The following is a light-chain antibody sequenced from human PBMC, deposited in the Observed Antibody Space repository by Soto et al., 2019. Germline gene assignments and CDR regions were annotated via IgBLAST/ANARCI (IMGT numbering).Light chain of an antibody. CDR1: QSVSSY. V-gene: IGKV3-11*01. J-gene: IGKJ5*01. CDR2: DAS. Sequence: EKVVKKSPATVSLNKGERARLSCRASQSVSSYLAWYQQKPGQAPRLLIYDASNRATGIPARFSGSGSGTDFTLTISSLEPEDFAVYYCQQRSNWPPPITFCQGTRLEIK. CDR3: QQRSNWPPPIT.